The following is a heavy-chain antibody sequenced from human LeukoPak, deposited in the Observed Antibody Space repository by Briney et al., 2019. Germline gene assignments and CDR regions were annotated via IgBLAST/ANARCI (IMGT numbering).Heavy chain of an antibody. CDR2: IYYSGST. V-gene: IGHV4-39*01. CDR3: AILTIPYYFDY. J-gene: IGHJ4*02. CDR1: GGSISSSIYY. Sequence: SETLSLTCTVSGGSISSSIYYWGWIRQPPGKGLEWIGSIYYSGSTYYNPSLKSRVTISVDTSKNQFSLKLSSVTAADTAVYYCAILTIPYYFDYWGQGTLVTVSS. D-gene: IGHD4/OR15-4a*01.